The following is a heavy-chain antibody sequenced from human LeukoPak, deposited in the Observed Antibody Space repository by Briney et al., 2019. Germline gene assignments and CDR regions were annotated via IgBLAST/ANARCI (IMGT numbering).Heavy chain of an antibody. Sequence: SVKVSCKASGGTFSSYAISWVRQAPGQGLEWMGGIIPIFGTANYAQKFQGRVTITADASTSTAYMELSSLRSEDTAVYYCASEGYDILTGYHYGQNWFDPWGQGTLVTVSS. J-gene: IGHJ5*02. CDR2: IIPIFGTA. CDR3: ASEGYDILTGYHYGQNWFDP. D-gene: IGHD3-9*01. CDR1: GGTFSSYA. V-gene: IGHV1-69*13.